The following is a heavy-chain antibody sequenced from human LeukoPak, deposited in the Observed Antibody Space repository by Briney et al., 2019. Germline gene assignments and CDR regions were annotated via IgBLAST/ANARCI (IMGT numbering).Heavy chain of an antibody. Sequence: GGSLRLSCAASGFTFSIYAMSWVRQVPGKGLEWVSGLSSSGGTTYYADSVKGRFTISRDNSKNTLYLQMNSLRADDTAIYYCASSTVTTRGVGDFDLWGHGTWVTVSS. V-gene: IGHV3-23*01. CDR2: LSSSGGTT. J-gene: IGHJ3*01. D-gene: IGHD4-17*01. CDR1: GFTFSIYA. CDR3: ASSTVTTRGVGDFDL.